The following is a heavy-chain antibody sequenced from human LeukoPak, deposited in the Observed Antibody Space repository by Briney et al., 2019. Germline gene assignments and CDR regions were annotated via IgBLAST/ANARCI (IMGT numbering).Heavy chain of an antibody. CDR1: GFTFSNAW. D-gene: IGHD3-10*01. Sequence: PGGSLRLSCAASGFTFSNAWMSWVRQAPGKGLEWVGRIKSKTDGGTTDYAAPVKGRFTISRDDSKNTLYLQMNSLKTEDTAVYYCTTAIGWYGGDYYYYYYTDVWGKGTTVTVSS. CDR2: IKSKTDGGTT. V-gene: IGHV3-15*01. CDR3: TTAIGWYGGDYYYYYYTDV. J-gene: IGHJ6*03.